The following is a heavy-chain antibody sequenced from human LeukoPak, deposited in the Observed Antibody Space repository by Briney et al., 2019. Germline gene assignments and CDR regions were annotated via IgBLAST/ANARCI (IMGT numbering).Heavy chain of an antibody. J-gene: IGHJ2*01. D-gene: IGHD3-16*01. CDR3: ARGGIEGWYFDL. V-gene: IGHV4-59*01. Sequence: SETLSLTCTVSGDFITAYYWSWIRQPPGKGLEWIGYVYYSGSTEYNPSLRSRVTISLEMSKHQFSLNLTSVTAADTAVYYCARGGIEGWYFDLWGRGTLVTVSS. CDR1: GDFITAYY. CDR2: VYYSGST.